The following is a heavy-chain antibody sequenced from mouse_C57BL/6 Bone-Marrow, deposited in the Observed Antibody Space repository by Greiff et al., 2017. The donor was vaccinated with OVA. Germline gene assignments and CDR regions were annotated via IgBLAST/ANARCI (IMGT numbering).Heavy chain of an antibody. D-gene: IGHD1-1*01. V-gene: IGHV5-9-1*02. CDR1: GFTFSSYA. CDR2: ISSGGDYI. CDR3: TRERKMWYYYGSSYVWFAY. Sequence: VQLVESGEGLVKPGGSLKLSCAASGFTFSSYAMSWVRQTPEKRLEWVAYISSGGDYIYYADTVKGRFTISRDNARNTLYLQMSSLKSEDTAMYYWTRERKMWYYYGSSYVWFAYWGQGTLVTVSA. J-gene: IGHJ3*01.